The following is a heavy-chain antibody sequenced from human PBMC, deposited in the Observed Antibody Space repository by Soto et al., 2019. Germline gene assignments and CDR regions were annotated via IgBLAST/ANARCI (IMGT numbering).Heavy chain of an antibody. V-gene: IGHV1-2*02. CDR3: ARGWELIHFYFDS. CDR2: MNPGSGGT. Sequence: SVKVSCLTPVYTFTHYYLHWVRQAPGQGLEWMGWMNPGSGGTDYAQKFQGRVTMTRDTSISTAYMELSRLRTDDSAVYYCARGWELIHFYFDSWGQGTLVTVSS. D-gene: IGHD1-26*01. J-gene: IGHJ4*02. CDR1: VYTFTHYY.